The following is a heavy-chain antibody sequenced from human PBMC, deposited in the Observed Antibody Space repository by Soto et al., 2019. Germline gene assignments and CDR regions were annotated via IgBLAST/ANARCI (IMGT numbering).Heavy chain of an antibody. Sequence: EMQLVESGGGLVQPGRSLRLSCAASGFTFDDYAMYWVRQGPGKGLEWVSGISWDSGRIGYADSVKGRFTISRDNGKNSLYLQMNSLRPEDTALYYCAEARLWGGDGYNSYYYNAMDVWGQGTTVTVSS. V-gene: IGHV3-9*01. J-gene: IGHJ6*02. CDR2: ISWDSGRI. CDR3: AEARLWGGDGYNSYYYNAMDV. D-gene: IGHD3-16*01. CDR1: GFTFDDYA.